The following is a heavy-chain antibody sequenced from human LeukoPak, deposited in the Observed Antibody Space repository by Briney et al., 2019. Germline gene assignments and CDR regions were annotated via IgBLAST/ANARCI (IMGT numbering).Heavy chain of an antibody. CDR2: ISSSGSTI. CDR3: AKGDLLGARYLFFDS. Sequence: HPGGSLRLSCAASGFTFSSYEMNWVRQAPGKGLEWVSYISSSGSTIYYADSVKGRFTISRDNAKNSLYLQMNSLRAEDTALYYCAKGDLLGARYLFFDSWGQGTLVTVSS. CDR1: GFTFSSYE. V-gene: IGHV3-48*03. D-gene: IGHD6-6*01. J-gene: IGHJ4*02.